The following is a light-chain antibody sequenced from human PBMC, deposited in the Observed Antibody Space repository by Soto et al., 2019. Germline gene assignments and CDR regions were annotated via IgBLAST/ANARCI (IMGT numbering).Light chain of an antibody. CDR2: ASS. V-gene: IGKV3-15*01. Sequence: EIVVTQSPATLSVSPGERATLSCRASQSVGNNFAWYQQKPGQDPRLLIFASSTRATGVPARFSGSGSGTEFTLTISSLQSEDFAVYYCQQDSDWPLTFGGGTKVEIE. CDR3: QQDSDWPLT. CDR1: QSVGNN. J-gene: IGKJ4*01.